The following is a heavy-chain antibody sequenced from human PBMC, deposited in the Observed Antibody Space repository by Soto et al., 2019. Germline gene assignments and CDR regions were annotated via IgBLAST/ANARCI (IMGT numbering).Heavy chain of an antibody. CDR1: GYNFIENA. D-gene: IGHD6-19*01. CDR3: ARDDVGSAWPY. CDR2: INCDNGNT. V-gene: IGHV1-3*01. Sequence: QVQLVQSGAGVKKPGASVKVSCKTSGYNFIENAVHWVRQAPGQGLEWMGWINCDNGNTKYSRKMQGRLTISRDKSPTTVYMELSALTSEDTAVYFCARDDVGSAWPYWGQGTLVSVSS. J-gene: IGHJ4*02.